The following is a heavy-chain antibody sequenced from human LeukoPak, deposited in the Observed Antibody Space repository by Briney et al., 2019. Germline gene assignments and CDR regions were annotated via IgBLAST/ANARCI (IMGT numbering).Heavy chain of an antibody. D-gene: IGHD2-8*02. Sequence: PGGSLRLSCAGSGFTMSNYWMNWVRKAPGEGLVRVSHINPGDGSTTGYVDSVKGRFTVSRDNAKNTLYLQMTSLKDGDTAVYYCVRDGMGTAPYDLWGQGTLVTVSS. J-gene: IGHJ4*01. CDR2: INPGDGSTT. CDR3: VRDGMGTAPYDL. CDR1: GFTMSNYW. V-gene: IGHV3-74*01.